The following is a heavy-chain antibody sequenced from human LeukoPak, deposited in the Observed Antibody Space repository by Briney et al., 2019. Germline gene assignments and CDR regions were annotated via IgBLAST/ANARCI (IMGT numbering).Heavy chain of an antibody. CDR1: GYTFTDYY. V-gene: IGHV1-2*02. J-gene: IGHJ6*03. Sequence: ASVKVSRKASGYTFTDYYMHWVRQAPGQGLEWMGWINPNSGGTNYAQKFQGRVAMTRDTSISTAYMELSRLRSDDTAVYYCARRGYYYYYMDVWGKGTTVTISS. D-gene: IGHD3-10*01. CDR2: INPNSGGT. CDR3: ARRGYYYYYMDV.